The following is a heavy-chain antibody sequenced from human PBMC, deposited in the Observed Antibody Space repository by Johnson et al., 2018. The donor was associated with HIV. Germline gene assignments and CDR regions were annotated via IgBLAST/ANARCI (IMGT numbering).Heavy chain of an antibody. CDR3: ARDGGSTRGDAFDI. CDR1: GFTFSSYA. J-gene: IGHJ3*02. V-gene: IGHV3-30*04. D-gene: IGHD1-26*01. Sequence: QVLLVDSGGGVVQPGRSLRLSCAASGFTFSSYAMHWVRQAPGKGLEWVAVISYDGSNKYYADSVKGRFTISRDNSKNTLYLQMNSLRAEDTAVYYCARDGGSTRGDAFDIWGQGTMVTVSS. CDR2: ISYDGSNK.